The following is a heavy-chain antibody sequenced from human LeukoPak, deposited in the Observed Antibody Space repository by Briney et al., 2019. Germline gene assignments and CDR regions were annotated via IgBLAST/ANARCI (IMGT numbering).Heavy chain of an antibody. CDR1: GFTFSSYA. V-gene: IGHV3-23*01. CDR2: ISLDGATT. Sequence: GGSLRLSCAASGFTFSSYAMSWVRQAPGKGLEWVSGISLDGATTYYAGSVEGRFTIFRDNSKNTLCLQMNSLRADDTAVYYCVKDHGWLLYSWGQGTLVTVSS. J-gene: IGHJ4*02. CDR3: VKDHGWLLYS. D-gene: IGHD3-9*01.